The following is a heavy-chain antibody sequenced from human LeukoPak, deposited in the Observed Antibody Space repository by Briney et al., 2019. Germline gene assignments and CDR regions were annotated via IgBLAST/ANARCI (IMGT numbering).Heavy chain of an antibody. J-gene: IGHJ5*02. V-gene: IGHV4-39*06. CDR1: GGSISSSSYF. D-gene: IGHD2-8*02. CDR3: ARGGVLYNWFDP. CDR2: IYYSGST. Sequence: ASETLSLTCTASGGSISSSSYFWAWIRQPPGKGLEWIGSIYYSGSTYDNPSLKSRVTISVDTSKNQFPLKLSSVTAADTAVYYCARGGVLYNWFDPWGQGTLVTVSS.